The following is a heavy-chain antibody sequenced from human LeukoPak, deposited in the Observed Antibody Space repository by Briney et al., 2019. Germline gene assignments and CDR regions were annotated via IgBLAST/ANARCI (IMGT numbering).Heavy chain of an antibody. CDR1: GYSFTSYW. CDR2: IYPGDSDT. V-gene: IGHV5-51*01. J-gene: IGHJ2*01. D-gene: IGHD6-19*01. CDR3: ATVAVAGNWYFDL. Sequence: RGESLKISCKGSGYSFTSYWIGWVRPMPRKALEWMGIIYPGDSDTRYSPSFQGQVTISADKSISTAYLQWSSLKASDTAMYYCATVAVAGNWYFDLWGRGTLVTVSS.